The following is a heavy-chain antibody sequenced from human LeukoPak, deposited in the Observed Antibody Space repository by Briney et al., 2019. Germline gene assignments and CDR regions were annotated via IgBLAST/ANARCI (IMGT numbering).Heavy chain of an antibody. CDR3: ARDSDRGKAFDI. V-gene: IGHV3-23*01. Sequence: GGSLRLSCAASGFTFSSYAMNWVRQAPGKGLEWVSSISGTDSRTHYADSVKGRFSISRDNAKNSLYLQMNSLRAEDTAVYYCARDSDRGKAFDIWGQGTMVTVSS. D-gene: IGHD3-10*01. CDR2: ISGTDSRT. CDR1: GFTFSSYA. J-gene: IGHJ3*02.